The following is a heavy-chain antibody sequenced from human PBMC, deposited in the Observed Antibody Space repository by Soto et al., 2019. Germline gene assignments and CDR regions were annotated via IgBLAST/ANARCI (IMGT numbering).Heavy chain of an antibody. CDR3: ARGNINVVEGLVSWFEP. Sequence: SETLSLTCTVSCGSINTTGFTANWIRQSPGKGLEWIGYIYQSGSTFYNPSLRSRVTISADRSKNQFSLKLNSVSAADTAVYYCARGNINVVEGLVSWFEPWGQGTLVTVSS. V-gene: IGHV4-30-2*06. D-gene: IGHD2-21*01. CDR2: IYQSGST. CDR1: CGSINTTGFT. J-gene: IGHJ5*01.